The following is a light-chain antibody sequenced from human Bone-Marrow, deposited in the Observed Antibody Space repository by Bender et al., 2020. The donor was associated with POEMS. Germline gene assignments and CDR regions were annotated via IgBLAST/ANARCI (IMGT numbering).Light chain of an antibody. CDR2: GND. CDR1: SSNIGGNA. J-gene: IGLJ3*02. Sequence: QSVLTQPPSASGTPGQRVTISCSGSSSNIGGNAVNWWQQLPGTAPKLLIYGNDQRPSGVPGRFSGSKSSPSASLAVSGLQSEDEADCFCSAWDGILNGWVFGGGTELTVL. V-gene: IGLV1-44*01. CDR3: SAWDGILNGWV.